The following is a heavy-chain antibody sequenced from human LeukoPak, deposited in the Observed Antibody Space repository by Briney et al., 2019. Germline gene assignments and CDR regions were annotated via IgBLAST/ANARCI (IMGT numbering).Heavy chain of an antibody. CDR1: GGSINNYY. D-gene: IGHD4-17*01. Sequence: SETLSLTCTVSGGSINNYYWSWIRQPPGKGLEWIGYIYYRGSTNYNPSLKSRVTFSVDTSKNQFSLKLNSVTAADTAVYYCARGEDYGDLRYLDYWGQGTLVTVSS. J-gene: IGHJ4*02. CDR3: ARGEDYGDLRYLDY. V-gene: IGHV4-59*01. CDR2: IYYRGST.